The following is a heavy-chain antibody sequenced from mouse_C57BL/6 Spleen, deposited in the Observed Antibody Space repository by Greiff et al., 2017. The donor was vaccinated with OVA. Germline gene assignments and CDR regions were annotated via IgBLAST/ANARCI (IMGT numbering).Heavy chain of an antibody. CDR1: GYTFTDYE. V-gene: IGHV1-15*01. CDR3: TRTGSRRYYAMDY. CDR2: IDPETGGT. D-gene: IGHD1-1*01. Sequence: VQLQQSGAELVRPGASVTLSCKASGYTFTDYEMHWVKQTPVHGLEWIGAIDPETGGTAYNQKFKGKAILTADKSSSTAYMELRSLTSEDSAVYYCTRTGSRRYYAMDYWGQGTSVTVSS. J-gene: IGHJ4*01.